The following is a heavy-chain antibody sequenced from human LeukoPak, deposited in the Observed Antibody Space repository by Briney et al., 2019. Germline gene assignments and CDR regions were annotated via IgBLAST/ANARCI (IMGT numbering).Heavy chain of an antibody. V-gene: IGHV4-4*02. Sequence: GSLRLSCAASGFTFSNAWMSWVRQAPGKGLEWIGSIYYSGITHYNASLKSRVTISVDMSTNQFSLKLSSVTAADTAVYYCASCGYDFWSGYLNWFDPWGQGTLVTVSS. D-gene: IGHD3-3*01. CDR3: ASCGYDFWSGYLNWFDP. J-gene: IGHJ5*02. CDR2: IYYSGIT. CDR1: GFTFSNAW.